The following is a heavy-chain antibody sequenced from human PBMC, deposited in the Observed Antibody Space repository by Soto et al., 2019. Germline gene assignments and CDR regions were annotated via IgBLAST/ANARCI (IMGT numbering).Heavy chain of an antibody. CDR2: ISYDGSNK. CDR1: GFTFSSYG. J-gene: IGHJ6*02. Sequence: PGGSLRLSCAASGFTFSSYGMHWVRQAPGKGLEWVAVISYDGSNKYYADSVKGRFTISRDNSKNTLYLQMNSLRAEDTAVYYCAKDDFGEFTLYGMDVWGQGTTVTVS. CDR3: AKDDFGEFTLYGMDV. D-gene: IGHD3-10*01. V-gene: IGHV3-30*18.